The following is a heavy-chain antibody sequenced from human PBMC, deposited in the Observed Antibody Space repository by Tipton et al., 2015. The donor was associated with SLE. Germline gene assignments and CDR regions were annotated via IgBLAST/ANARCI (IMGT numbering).Heavy chain of an antibody. V-gene: IGHV3-30*04. CDR2: ISYDGSNK. Sequence: SLRLSCAASGFTFSSYAMHWVRHAPGKGLEWVAVISYDGSNKYYADSVKGRFTISRDNSKNTLDLQMNRLRAEDTAVYYCARDRGTAGYYYMDVWGKGTTVTVSS. CDR1: GFTFSSYA. J-gene: IGHJ6*03. CDR3: ARDRGTAGYYYMDV. D-gene: IGHD1-1*01.